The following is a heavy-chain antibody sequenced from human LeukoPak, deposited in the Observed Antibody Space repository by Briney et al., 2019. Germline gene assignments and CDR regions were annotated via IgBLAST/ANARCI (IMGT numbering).Heavy chain of an antibody. D-gene: IGHD3-22*01. V-gene: IGHV3-21*01. CDR1: GFTFSSYS. CDR3: ARGAGDITMIVVSANIDY. J-gene: IGHJ4*02. Sequence: PGGSLRLSCAASGFTFSSYSMNWVRQAPGKGLEWVSSISSSSSYIYYADSVKGRFTISRDNAKNSLYLQMNSLRAEDTAVYYCARGAGDITMIVVSANIDYWGQGTLVTVSS. CDR2: ISSSSSYI.